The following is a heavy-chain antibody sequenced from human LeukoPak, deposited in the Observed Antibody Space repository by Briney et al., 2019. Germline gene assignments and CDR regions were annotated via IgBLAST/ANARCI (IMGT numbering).Heavy chain of an antibody. D-gene: IGHD3-3*01. CDR3: ARSPGGFLEWLLYYFDD. V-gene: IGHV1-8*03. Sequence: ASVKVSCKAPGYTFSSIDINWVRQATGQGPEWMGWMNPNSGNTGSAQKFQGRVTITMNTSITTAYMELSSLRSDDTAVYYCARSPGGFLEWLLYYFDDWGQGTLVTVSS. CDR1: GYTFSSID. CDR2: MNPNSGNT. J-gene: IGHJ4*02.